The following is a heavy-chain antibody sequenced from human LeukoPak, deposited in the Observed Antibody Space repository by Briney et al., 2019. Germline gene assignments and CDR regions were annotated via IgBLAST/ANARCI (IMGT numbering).Heavy chain of an antibody. D-gene: IGHD4-17*01. CDR2: MTPNRANT. V-gene: IGHV1-8*01. Sequence: GAVRVSCKASGYTFTSYDSNWVRQAPGQGLDLMGWMTPNRANTGYPQTFQGTLTMTRNTSISTAYMELSTLRSEHTAVSYSARDDSGDYWGQGTLVTASS. CDR3: ARDDSGDY. CDR1: GYTFTSYD. J-gene: IGHJ4*02.